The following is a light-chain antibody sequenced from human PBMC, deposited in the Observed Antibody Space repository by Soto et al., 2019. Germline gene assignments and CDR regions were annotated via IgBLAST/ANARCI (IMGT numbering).Light chain of an antibody. CDR1: QNIRIR. CDR3: QQFDDYPFT. J-gene: IGKJ5*01. CDR2: DAS. V-gene: IGKV1-5*01. Sequence: FQVADFCSSVSPFVGVRCAITLRASQNIRIRLAWFQQKPGKAPKLLIYDASILESGVPSRFSGSGSGTDFTLTVSSLQPEDFATYYCQQFDDYPFTFGHGARLEIK.